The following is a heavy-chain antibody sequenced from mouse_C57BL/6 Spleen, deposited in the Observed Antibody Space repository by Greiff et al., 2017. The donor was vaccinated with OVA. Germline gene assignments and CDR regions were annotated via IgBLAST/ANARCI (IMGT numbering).Heavy chain of an antibody. J-gene: IGHJ4*01. CDR3: ARGNYDYYYAMDY. Sequence: QVQLQQPGAELVKPGASVKLSCKASGYTFTSYWMQWVKQRPGQGLEWIGEIDPSDSYTNYNQKFKGKATLTVDTSSSTAYMQLSSLTSEDSAVYYCARGNYDYYYAMDYWGQGTSVTVSS. V-gene: IGHV1-50*01. CDR1: GYTFTSYW. CDR2: IDPSDSYT. D-gene: IGHD2-1*01.